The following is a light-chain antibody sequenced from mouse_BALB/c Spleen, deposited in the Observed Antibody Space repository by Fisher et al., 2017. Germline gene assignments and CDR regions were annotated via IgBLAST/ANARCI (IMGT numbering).Light chain of an antibody. Sequence: DIVLTQTPTTMAASPGEKITITCSASSSISSNYLHWYQQKSGASPKLWIYSTSNLASGVPARFSGSGSGTSYSLTISSVEAEDAATYYCQQYSGYPWTFGGGTKLEIK. CDR2: STS. V-gene: IGKV4-57-1*01. CDR1: SSISSNY. CDR3: QQYSGYPWT. J-gene: IGKJ1*01.